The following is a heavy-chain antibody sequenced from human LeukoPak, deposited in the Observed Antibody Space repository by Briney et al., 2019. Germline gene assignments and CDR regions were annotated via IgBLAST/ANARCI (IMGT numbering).Heavy chain of an antibody. V-gene: IGHV3-30*02. CDR1: GFTFSSYG. CDR3: AKGGPTADLKSPGRDW. D-gene: IGHD7-27*01. J-gene: IGHJ4*02. CDR2: IRYDGSNK. Sequence: PGGSLRLSCAASGFTFSSYGMHWVRQAPGKGLEWVAFIRYDGSNKYYADSVKGRFTISRDNSKNTLYLEMNSLRAEDTAVYYCAKGGPTADLKSPGRDWWGQGTLVTVSS.